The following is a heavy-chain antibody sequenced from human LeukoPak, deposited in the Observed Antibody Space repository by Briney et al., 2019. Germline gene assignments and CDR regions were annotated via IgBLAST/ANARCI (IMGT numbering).Heavy chain of an antibody. V-gene: IGHV1-2*02. CDR1: GYTFTGYY. D-gene: IGHD2-21*01. CDR3: ARDLTYIVVFGGGNWVDP. J-gene: IGHJ5*02. Sequence: ASVKVSCKASGYTFTGYYMHWVRQAPGQGLEWMGWINPNSGGTNYAQKFQGRVTMTRDTSISTAYMELSRLRSDDTAVYYCARDLTYIVVFGGGNWVDPWGQGTLVTVSS. CDR2: INPNSGGT.